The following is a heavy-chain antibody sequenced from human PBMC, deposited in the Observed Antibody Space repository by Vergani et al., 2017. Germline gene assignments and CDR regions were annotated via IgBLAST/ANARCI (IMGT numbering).Heavy chain of an antibody. CDR3: ELGSGSISGYYFDY. Sequence: QVQLQESGPGLVKPSETLSLTCAVYGGSFSGYYWSWIRQPPGKGLEWIGEINHSGSTNYNPSLKSRVTISLDTSKNQFSLKLSSVTAADTAVYYCELGSGSISGYYFDYWGQGTLVTVSS. CDR1: GGSFSGYY. CDR2: INHSGST. D-gene: IGHD3-10*01. J-gene: IGHJ4*02. V-gene: IGHV4-34*01.